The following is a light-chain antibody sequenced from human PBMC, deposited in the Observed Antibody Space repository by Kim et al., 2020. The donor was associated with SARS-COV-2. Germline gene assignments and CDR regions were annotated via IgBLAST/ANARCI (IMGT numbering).Light chain of an antibody. J-gene: IGKJ2*01. V-gene: IGKV1-5*03. CDR1: QSINTW. Sequence: DIQMTQSPSTLSASVGDRVTITCRASQSINTWLAWYQQKPGKAPKLLIYMASSLESGVPSRFSGSGSGTEFTLTINSLQPDDFATYYCQQYNTNSLYTFGQGTKLEI. CDR3: QQYNTNSLYT. CDR2: MAS.